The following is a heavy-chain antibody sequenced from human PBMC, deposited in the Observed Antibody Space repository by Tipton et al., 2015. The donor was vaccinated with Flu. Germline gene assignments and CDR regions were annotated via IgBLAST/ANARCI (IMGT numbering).Heavy chain of an antibody. D-gene: IGHD5-18*01. J-gene: IGHJ6*02. CDR2: IYYSGST. V-gene: IGHV4-39*07. CDR1: GDSISSSSYY. CDR3: ARDRSDPSGYNSGLPLYYYYYYGMDV. Sequence: GLVKPSETLSLTCTVSGDSISSSSYYWGWIRQPPGKGLEWIGSIYYSGSTYYNPSLKSRVTISVDTSKNQFSLKLSSVTAADTAVYYCARDRSDPSGYNSGLPLYYYYYYGMDVWGQGTTVTVSS.